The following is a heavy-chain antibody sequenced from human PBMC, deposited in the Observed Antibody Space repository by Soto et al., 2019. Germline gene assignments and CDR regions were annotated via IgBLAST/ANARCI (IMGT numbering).Heavy chain of an antibody. CDR1: GFTFSSYW. J-gene: IGHJ4*02. D-gene: IGHD2-15*01. CDR3: GRVLQGEGAATFDY. CDR2: INGDGSSI. V-gene: IGHV3-74*02. Sequence: EVQLVESGGGLVQPGGSLRLSCATSGFTFSSYWMHWVRQTPGKGLEWVSRINGDGSSITYADSVKGRFTISRDNAENTPYPQMNRLRGGDQAVNLWGRVLQGEGAATFDYLGRGTLVTVSS.